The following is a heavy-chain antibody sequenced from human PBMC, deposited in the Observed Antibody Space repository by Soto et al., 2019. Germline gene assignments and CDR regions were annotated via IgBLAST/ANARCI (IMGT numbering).Heavy chain of an antibody. CDR2: IWYDGSNK. J-gene: IGHJ4*02. D-gene: IGHD6-13*01. CDR3: AREMGIAAAGRGKYSFDY. CDR1: GFTFSSYG. Sequence: QVQLVESGGGVVQPGRSLRLSCAASGFTFSSYGMHWVRQAPGKGLEWVAVIWYDGSNKYYADSVKGRFTISRDNSKNTRYLQMNSLRAEDTAVYYCAREMGIAAAGRGKYSFDYWGQGTLVTVSS. V-gene: IGHV3-33*01.